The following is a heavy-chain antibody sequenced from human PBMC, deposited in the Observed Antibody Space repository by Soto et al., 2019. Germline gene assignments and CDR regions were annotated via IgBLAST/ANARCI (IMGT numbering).Heavy chain of an antibody. CDR3: AREGYYYDSSGYTKSFDY. J-gene: IGHJ4*02. Sequence: GSLRLSCAASGFTFSSYGMHWVRQAPGKGLEWVAVIWYDGSNKYYADSVKGRFTISRDNSKNTLYLQMNSLRAEDTAVYYCAREGYYYDSSGYTKSFDYWGQGTLVTVSS. CDR1: GFTFSSYG. V-gene: IGHV3-33*01. CDR2: IWYDGSNK. D-gene: IGHD3-22*01.